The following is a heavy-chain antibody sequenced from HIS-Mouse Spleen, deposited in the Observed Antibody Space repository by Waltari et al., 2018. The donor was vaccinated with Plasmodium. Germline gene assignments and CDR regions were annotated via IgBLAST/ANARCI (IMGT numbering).Heavy chain of an antibody. Sequence: EVQLVESGGGLVQPGGSQRLSCAASGFTFSSYSMNWVRQAQGKGREWVSDIISSSSTIDYADSVKGRFTISRDNAKNSLFLQMNSLRAEDTAVYYCAREKHSSSWYDAFDIWGQGTMVTVSS. D-gene: IGHD6-13*01. CDR2: IISSSSTI. V-gene: IGHV3-48*01. J-gene: IGHJ3*02. CDR1: GFTFSSYS. CDR3: AREKHSSSWYDAFDI.